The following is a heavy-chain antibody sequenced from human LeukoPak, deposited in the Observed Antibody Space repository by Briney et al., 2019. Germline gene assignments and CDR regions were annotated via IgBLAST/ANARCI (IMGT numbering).Heavy chain of an antibody. CDR1: GFTFSSYW. J-gene: IGHJ6*03. CDR3: ARDQTGPTGSNIVVVPAAMSYYYYMDV. CDR2: IKQDGSEK. D-gene: IGHD2-2*01. Sequence: GGSLRLSCAASGFTFSSYWMSWVRQAPGKGLEWAANIKQDGSEKYYVDSVKGRFTISRDNAKNSLYLQMNSLRAEDTAVYYCARDQTGPTGSNIVVVPAAMSYYYYMDVWGKGTTVTVSS. V-gene: IGHV3-7*01.